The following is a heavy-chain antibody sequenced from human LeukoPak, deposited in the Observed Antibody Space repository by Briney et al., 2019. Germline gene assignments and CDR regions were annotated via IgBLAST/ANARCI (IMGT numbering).Heavy chain of an antibody. J-gene: IGHJ4*02. V-gene: IGHV3-74*01. CDR1: GFSFDDYG. CDR3: ARDRGYSADS. D-gene: IGHD1-26*01. CDR2: IKGDGST. Sequence: GGSLRLSCAASGFSFDDYGLTWVRQAPGKGLVWVSLIKGDGSTTYADSVKGRFTISRDNAKNTLYLQMNSLRAEDTAVYYCARDRGYSADSWGQGTLVTVSS.